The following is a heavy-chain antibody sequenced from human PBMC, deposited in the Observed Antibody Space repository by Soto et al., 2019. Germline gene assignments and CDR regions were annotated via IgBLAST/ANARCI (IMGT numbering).Heavy chain of an antibody. D-gene: IGHD1-26*01. CDR2: IYPGDSDT. V-gene: IGHV5-51*01. J-gene: IGHJ4*02. CDR1: GYSFASHW. CDR3: ARSSGSYWHYLDF. Sequence: GESLKISCKGSGYSFASHWVAWVRQMPEKGLEWIGTIYPGDSDTKYSPAFRGQVTISADTSVSTAYLQWRSLEATDSAIYYCARSSGSYWHYLDFWGQGTMVTVSS.